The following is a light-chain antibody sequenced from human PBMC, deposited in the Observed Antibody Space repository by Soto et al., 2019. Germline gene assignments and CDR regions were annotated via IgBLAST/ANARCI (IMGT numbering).Light chain of an antibody. CDR3: CTYAGSASFYV. CDR1: SSDVGGYIR. CDR2: EDS. Sequence: QSALSQPASVSGSPGQSITISCTGTSSDVGGYIRVSWYKQVPRKAPKVIIYEDSKRPAGVSNRFSASKSGNAASLTISGLQAEDEADYYCCTYAGSASFYVFGNGTKLTVL. V-gene: IGLV2-23*01. J-gene: IGLJ1*01.